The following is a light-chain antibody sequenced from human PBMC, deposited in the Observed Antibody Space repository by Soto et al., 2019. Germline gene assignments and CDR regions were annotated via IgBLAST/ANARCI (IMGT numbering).Light chain of an antibody. V-gene: IGLV4-69*01. CDR2: LNNDGSH. Sequence: QSVLTQSPSASASLGASVKLTCTLSSGHSSYAIAWHQKQPGKGPRYLMDLNNDGSHSKGDGIPDRLSGSSSGAERYLIISCLQSEDEADYYCQTWGTGFQVFGGGTKLTVL. J-gene: IGLJ2*01. CDR3: QTWGTGFQV. CDR1: SGHSSYA.